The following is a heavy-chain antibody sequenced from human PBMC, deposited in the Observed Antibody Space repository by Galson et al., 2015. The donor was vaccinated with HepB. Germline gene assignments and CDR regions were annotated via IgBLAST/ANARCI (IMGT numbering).Heavy chain of an antibody. CDR2: TSNDGSKK. V-gene: IGHV3-30*03. D-gene: IGHD3-16*01. CDR3: ATAGSPYDYSYGMDV. J-gene: IGHJ6*02. CDR1: GFIFGNYE. Sequence: SLRLSCAASGFIFGNYEIHWVRQAPGKGLEWVAVTSNDGSKKFYADSVKGRFTISRDSPRNTLFLQMNNLRDEDAAVYYCATAGSPYDYSYGMDVWGQGTTFTVSS.